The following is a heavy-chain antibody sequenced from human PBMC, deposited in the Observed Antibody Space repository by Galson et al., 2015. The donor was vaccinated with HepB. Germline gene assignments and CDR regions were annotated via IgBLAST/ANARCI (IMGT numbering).Heavy chain of an antibody. D-gene: IGHD1-20*01. V-gene: IGHV3-33*01. CDR2: IWYDGSNK. Sequence: SLRPSCAASGFTFSSYGMHWVRQAPGKGLEWVAVIWYDGSNKYYADSVKGRFTISRDNSKNTLYLQMNSLRAEDTAVYYCARDPHITGTHDAFDIWGQGTMVTVSS. CDR3: ARDPHITGTHDAFDI. CDR1: GFTFSSYG. J-gene: IGHJ3*02.